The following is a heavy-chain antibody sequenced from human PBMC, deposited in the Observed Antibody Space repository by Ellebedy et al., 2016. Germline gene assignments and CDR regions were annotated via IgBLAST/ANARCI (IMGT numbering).Heavy chain of an antibody. CDR2: ISYDGSNK. Sequence: GGSLRLSCAASGFTFSSYAMHWVRQAPGKGLEWVAVISYDGSNKYYADSVKGRFTISRDNSKNTLYLQMNSLRAEDTAVYYCARQHQITMIVVVTSEFDYWGQGTLVTVSS. CDR3: ARQHQITMIVVVTSEFDY. J-gene: IGHJ4*02. D-gene: IGHD3-22*01. CDR1: GFTFSSYA. V-gene: IGHV3-30-3*01.